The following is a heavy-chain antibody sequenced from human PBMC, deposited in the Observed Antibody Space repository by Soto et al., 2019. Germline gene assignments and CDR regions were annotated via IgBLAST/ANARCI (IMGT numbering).Heavy chain of an antibody. CDR1: GFTFNSYA. Sequence: GGSLRLSCAASGFTFNSYAMHWVRQAPGKGLEWVAVMSYDGTNKYYADSVKGRFTISRDSSKNTLNLQMNSLRAEDTAVYYCARGAYCNSTTCYRYGMDVWGQGTTVTVSS. D-gene: IGHD2-2*01. CDR3: ARGAYCNSTTCYRYGMDV. V-gene: IGHV3-30-3*01. CDR2: MSYDGTNK. J-gene: IGHJ6*02.